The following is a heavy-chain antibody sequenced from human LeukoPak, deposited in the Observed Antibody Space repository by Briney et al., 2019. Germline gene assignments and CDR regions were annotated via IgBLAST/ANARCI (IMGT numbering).Heavy chain of an antibody. Sequence: ASVKVSCKVSGYTLTELSMHWVRQAPGKGLEWMGGFDPEDGETIYAQKFQGRVTMTEDTSTDTAYMELSSLRSEDTAVYYCATGVLRLLEWPWNAFDIWAKGQWSPSLQ. CDR2: FDPEDGET. CDR3: ATGVLRLLEWPWNAFDI. CDR1: GYTLTELS. V-gene: IGHV1-24*01. D-gene: IGHD3-3*01. J-gene: IGHJ3*02.